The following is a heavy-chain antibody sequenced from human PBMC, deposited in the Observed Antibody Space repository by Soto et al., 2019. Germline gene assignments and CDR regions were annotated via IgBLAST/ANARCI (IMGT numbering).Heavy chain of an antibody. CDR1: GGSISSYY. Sequence: SETLSLTCTVSGGSISSYYWSWIRQPPGKGLEWIGYIYYSGSTNYNPSLKSRVTISVDTSKNQFSLKLSSVTAADTAVYYCAGGYCSGGSCYYDAFDVWGQGTMVTVSS. V-gene: IGHV4-59*01. J-gene: IGHJ3*01. CDR2: IYYSGST. D-gene: IGHD2-15*01. CDR3: AGGYCSGGSCYYDAFDV.